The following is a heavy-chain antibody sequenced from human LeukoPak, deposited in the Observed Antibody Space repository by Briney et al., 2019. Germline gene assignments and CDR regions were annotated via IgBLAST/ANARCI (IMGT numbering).Heavy chain of an antibody. D-gene: IGHD3-16*01. Sequence: SQTLSLTCAISGDSVSSSRSAWNWVRQSPSRGLEWLGRTYYRSKWYNDYAESVKSRIAINPDTSKNQFSLHLNSVTPEDTAVYYCVRGGHFDYWGQGTLVTVSS. CDR1: GDSVSSSRSA. J-gene: IGHJ4*02. CDR2: TYYRSKWYN. V-gene: IGHV6-1*01. CDR3: VRGGHFDY.